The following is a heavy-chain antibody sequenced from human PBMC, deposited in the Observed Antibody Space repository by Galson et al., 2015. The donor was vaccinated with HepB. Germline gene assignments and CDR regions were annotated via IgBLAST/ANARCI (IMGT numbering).Heavy chain of an antibody. CDR2: IIPILGIA. CDR3: ASGHYCSGGSCYSDYYYYMDV. CDR1: GGTFSSYA. D-gene: IGHD2-15*01. Sequence: SVKVSCKASGGTFSSYAISWVRQAPGQGLEWMGGIIPILGIANYAQKFQGRVTITADKSTSTAYMELSSLRSEDTAVYYCASGHYCSGGSCYSDYYYYMDVWGKGTTVTVSS. J-gene: IGHJ6*03. V-gene: IGHV1-69*10.